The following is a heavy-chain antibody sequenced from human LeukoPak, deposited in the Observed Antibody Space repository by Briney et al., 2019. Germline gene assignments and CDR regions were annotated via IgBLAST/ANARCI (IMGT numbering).Heavy chain of an antibody. CDR3: AREVKGYYDSSGSENFDY. V-gene: IGHV4-61*02. Sequence: SETLSLTCTVSGGSIGSGSYYWSWIRQPAGKGLEWIGRIYTSGSTNYNPSLKSRVTISVDTSKNQFSLKLSSVTAADTAVYYCAREVKGYYDSSGSENFDYWGQGTPVTVSS. J-gene: IGHJ4*02. CDR1: GGSIGSGSYY. CDR2: IYTSGST. D-gene: IGHD3-22*01.